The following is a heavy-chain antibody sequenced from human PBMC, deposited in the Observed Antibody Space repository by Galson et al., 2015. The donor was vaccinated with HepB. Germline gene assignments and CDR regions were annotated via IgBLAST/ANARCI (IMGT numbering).Heavy chain of an antibody. D-gene: IGHD3-9*01. J-gene: IGHJ4*02. V-gene: IGHV3-66*01. CDR1: GFTVSSNY. CDR2: IYSGGST. Sequence: SLRLSCAASGFTVSSNYMSWVRQAPGKGLEWVSVIYSGGSTYYADSVKGRFTISRDNSKNTLYLQMNSLRAEDTAVYYCARVMGDILTGSDYFDYWGQGTLVTVSS. CDR3: ARVMGDILTGSDYFDY.